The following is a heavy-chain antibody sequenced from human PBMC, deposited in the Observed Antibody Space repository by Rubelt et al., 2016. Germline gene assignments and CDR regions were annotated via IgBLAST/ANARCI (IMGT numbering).Heavy chain of an antibody. V-gene: IGHV3-49*03. CDR2: IRSKAYGGTT. Sequence: EVQLLESGGGLVQLGGSLRLSCTASGFTFGDYAMSWFRQAPGQGLEWVGFIRSKAYGGTTEYAASVKGRFTISRDDSKSIAYLQMNSLKTEDTAVYYCTQDCSGGSCYSVGAFDIWGQGTWSPSLQ. CDR3: TQDCSGGSCYSVGAFDI. J-gene: IGHJ3*02. D-gene: IGHD2-15*01. CDR1: GFTFGDYA.